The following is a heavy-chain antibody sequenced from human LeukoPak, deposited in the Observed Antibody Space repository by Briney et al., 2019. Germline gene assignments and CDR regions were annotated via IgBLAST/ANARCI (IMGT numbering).Heavy chain of an antibody. CDR1: GYTFTSYG. D-gene: IGHD3-22*01. V-gene: IGHV1-18*01. J-gene: IGHJ4*02. CDR3: ATDDTTYYYDSSGYHRN. Sequence: ASVKVSCKASGYTFTSYGISWVRQAPGQGLEWMGWISAYNGNTNYAQKLQGRVTMTTDTSTNTAYMELRSLRSDDTAVYYCATDDTTYYYDSSGYHRNWGQGTLVTVSS. CDR2: ISAYNGNT.